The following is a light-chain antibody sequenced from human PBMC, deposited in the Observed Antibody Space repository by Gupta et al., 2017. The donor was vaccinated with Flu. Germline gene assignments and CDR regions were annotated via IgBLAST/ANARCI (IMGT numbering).Light chain of an antibody. Sequence: QLVLPPSPSASASLGASVKLTCTLSSGHSSYAIAWHQQQPEKGPRYLMKLNSDGSHSKGDGSPDRFSGSSSGADRDLTIASLQAEDEDDYYCQTWGTGIVVFGGGTKLTVL. CDR2: LNSDGSH. V-gene: IGLV4-69*01. CDR1: SGHSSYA. CDR3: QTWGTGIVV. J-gene: IGLJ2*01.